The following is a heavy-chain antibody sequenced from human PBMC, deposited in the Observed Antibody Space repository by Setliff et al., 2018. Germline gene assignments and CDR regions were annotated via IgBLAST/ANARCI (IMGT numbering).Heavy chain of an antibody. J-gene: IGHJ3*02. CDR2: IWNDATKK. CDR1: GFSFSSYG. CDR3: ARDRISRYYDSGAHAFDI. Sequence: GGSLRLSCAASGFSFSSYGMHWVRQAPGKGLEWVAVIWNDATKKYYADSVKGRFTISSDNAKNSLYLQMNSLRAEDTAVYYCARDRISRYYDSGAHAFDIWGQGTMVTVSS. V-gene: IGHV3-33*01. D-gene: IGHD3-22*01.